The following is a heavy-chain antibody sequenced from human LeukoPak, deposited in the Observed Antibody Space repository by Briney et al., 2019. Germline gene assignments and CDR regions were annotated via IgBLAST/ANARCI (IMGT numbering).Heavy chain of an antibody. CDR3: ARKATRRGYFDY. Sequence: GGSLRLSCAASGFTFSSYAMSWVRQAPGKGLERVSAISGSGGSTYYADSVKGRFTISRDNSKNTLYLQMNSLRAEDTAVYYCARKATRRGYFDYWGQGTLVTVSS. CDR2: ISGSGGST. CDR1: GFTFSSYA. D-gene: IGHD1-26*01. V-gene: IGHV3-23*01. J-gene: IGHJ4*02.